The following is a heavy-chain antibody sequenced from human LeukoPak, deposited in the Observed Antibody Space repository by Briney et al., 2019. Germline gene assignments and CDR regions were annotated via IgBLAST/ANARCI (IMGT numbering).Heavy chain of an antibody. Sequence: GGSLRLSCAASGFIFDKAWMNWVRQAPGKGPEWVGRIKSNNDGGTTDYASPVEGRFIISGDDSKNTIYLQMNRLIIDDTAIYYCTPVMVEDRGFWGQGTLVTVSS. V-gene: IGHV3-15*01. D-gene: IGHD2-21*01. J-gene: IGHJ4*02. CDR3: TPVMVEDRGF. CDR1: GFIFDKAW. CDR2: IKSNNDGGTT.